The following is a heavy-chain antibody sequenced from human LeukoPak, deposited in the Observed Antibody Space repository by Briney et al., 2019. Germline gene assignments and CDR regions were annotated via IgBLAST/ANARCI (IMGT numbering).Heavy chain of an antibody. CDR2: INTNTGNP. Sequence: ASVKVSCKASGYTLTSYYMHWVRQAPGQGLEWMGWINTNTGNPTYAQGFTGRFVFSLDTSVSTAYLQISSLKAEDTAVYYCARVRLSVLNWFDPWGQGTLVTVSS. D-gene: IGHD2/OR15-2a*01. CDR1: GYTLTSYY. CDR3: ARVRLSVLNWFDP. V-gene: IGHV7-4-1*02. J-gene: IGHJ5*02.